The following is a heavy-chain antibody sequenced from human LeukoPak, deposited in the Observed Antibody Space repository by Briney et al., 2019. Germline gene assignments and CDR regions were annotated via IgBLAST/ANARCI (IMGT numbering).Heavy chain of an antibody. Sequence: GGSLRLSCAASGFTFSSYAMSWVRQAPGKGLEWVSYISSSGSTIYYADSVKGRFTISRDNAKNSLYLQMNSLRAEDTAVYYCARDRGIAAAGNYYGMDVWGQGTTVTVSS. CDR2: ISSSGSTI. V-gene: IGHV3-48*04. CDR3: ARDRGIAAAGNYYGMDV. J-gene: IGHJ6*02. D-gene: IGHD6-13*01. CDR1: GFTFSSYA.